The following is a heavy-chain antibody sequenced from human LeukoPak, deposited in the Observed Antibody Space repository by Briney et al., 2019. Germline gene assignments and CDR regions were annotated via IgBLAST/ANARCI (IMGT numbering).Heavy chain of an antibody. V-gene: IGHV3-15*01. D-gene: IGHD3-10*01. CDR1: AFTFSNAW. J-gene: IGHJ6*03. CDR3: TTDRGDYGSGSYEIYYYYMDV. CDR2: IKSKTDDGTT. Sequence: GGSLRLSCAASAFTFSNAWMSWVRQAPGKGLEWVGRIKSKTDDGTTDYAAPVKGRFTISRDDSKNTLYLQMNSLKTEDTAVYYCTTDRGDYGSGSYEIYYYYMDVWGKGTTVTVSS.